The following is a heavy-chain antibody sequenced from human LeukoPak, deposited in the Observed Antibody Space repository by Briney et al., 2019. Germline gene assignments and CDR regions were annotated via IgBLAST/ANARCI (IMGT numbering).Heavy chain of an antibody. CDR2: IFYSGST. CDR3: ARHLPRTDIGYAFDI. V-gene: IGHV4-59*08. Sequence: SETLSLTCTVSGGSISNYYWSWIRQPPGKGLEGTGYIFYSGSTNYNPSLKSRVTISVDTSKNQFSLRLSSVTAADTAVYYCARHLPRTDIGYAFDIWGQGTVVTVSS. CDR1: GGSISNYY. D-gene: IGHD2-15*01. J-gene: IGHJ3*02.